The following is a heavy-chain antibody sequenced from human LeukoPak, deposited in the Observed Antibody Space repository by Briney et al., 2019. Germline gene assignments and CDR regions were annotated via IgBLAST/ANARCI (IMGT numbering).Heavy chain of an antibody. CDR2: IRYDGSNK. D-gene: IGHD2-15*01. V-gene: IGHV3-30*02. CDR1: GFTFSSYG. CDR3: ARTYCSSGSCFG. J-gene: IGHJ4*02. Sequence: PGGSLRLSCAASGFTFSSYGMHWVRQAPGRGLEWVAFIRYDGSNKYYADSVKGRFTISRDNVKKSLFLQMDSLRVEDTAVYYCARTYCSSGSCFGWGQGTLVTVPS.